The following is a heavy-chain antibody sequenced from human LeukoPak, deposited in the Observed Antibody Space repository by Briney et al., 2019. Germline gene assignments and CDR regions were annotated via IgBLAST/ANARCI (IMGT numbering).Heavy chain of an antibody. CDR1: GFTFSDYY. J-gene: IGHJ4*02. CDR2: ISSSGSTI. CDR3: ASLRGSVPAAYFDY. V-gene: IGHV3-11*04. Sequence: PGGSLRLSCAASGFTFSDYYMSWIRQAPGKGLEWVSYISSSGSTIYYADSVKGRFTISRDNAKNSLYLQMNSLRAEDTAVYYCASLRGSVPAAYFDYWGQGTLVTVSS. D-gene: IGHD2-2*01.